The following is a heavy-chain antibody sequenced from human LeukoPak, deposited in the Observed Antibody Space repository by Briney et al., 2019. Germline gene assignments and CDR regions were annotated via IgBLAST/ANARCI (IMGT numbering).Heavy chain of an antibody. V-gene: IGHV3-23*01. J-gene: IGHJ4*02. CDR3: AKVYIGAARPRYYFDY. CDR2: ISGSGGST. D-gene: IGHD6-6*01. CDR1: GFTFSSYA. Sequence: PGGSLGLSCAASGFTFSSYAMSWVRQAPVKGLEWVSAISGSGGSTYYADSVKGRFTISRDNSKNTLYLQMNSLRAEDTAVYYCAKVYIGAARPRYYFDYWGQGTLVTVSS.